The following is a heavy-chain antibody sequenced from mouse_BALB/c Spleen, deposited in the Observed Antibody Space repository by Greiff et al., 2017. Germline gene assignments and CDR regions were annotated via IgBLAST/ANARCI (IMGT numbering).Heavy chain of an antibody. CDR1: GDSITSCY. V-gene: IGHV3-8*02. CDR2: ISYSGST. D-gene: IGHD1-1*01. CDR3: ARDITTVVGYFDV. Sequence: EVKVEESGPSLVKPSQTLSLTCSVTGDSITSCYWNWIRKFPGNKLEYMGYISYSGSTYYNPSLKSRISITRDTSKNQYYLQLNSVTTEDTATYYCARDITTVVGYFDVGGAGTTVTVSS. J-gene: IGHJ1*01.